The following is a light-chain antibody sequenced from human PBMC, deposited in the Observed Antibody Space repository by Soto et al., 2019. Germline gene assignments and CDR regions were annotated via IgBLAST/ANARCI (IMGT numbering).Light chain of an antibody. Sequence: DIQMTQSPSTLSASVGDRVTITCRASQSVNSWLAWYQQKPGKAPKLLIYSASSLESGVPSRFSGSGSGTEFTLSISSLQPDDLATYYCQQYKAWWTFGRGTKEQIK. CDR2: SAS. J-gene: IGKJ1*01. CDR1: QSVNSW. CDR3: QQYKAWWT. V-gene: IGKV1-5*03.